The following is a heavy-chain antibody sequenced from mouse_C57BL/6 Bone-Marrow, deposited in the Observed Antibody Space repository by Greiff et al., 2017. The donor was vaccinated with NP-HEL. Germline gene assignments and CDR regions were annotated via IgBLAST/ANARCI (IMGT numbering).Heavy chain of an antibody. V-gene: IGHV2-9-1*01. CDR1: GFSLTSYA. J-gene: IGHJ3*01. CDR2: IWTGGGT. Sequence: VQLVESGPGLVAPSQSLSITCTVSGFSLTSYAIRWVSQPPGKGLEWLGVIWTGGGTTCNSARKARLSINKDNSKSQVFLKMNSTQTDETPRHKSARKENCSCDFCFAYWGQGTLVTVSA. CDR3: ARKENCSCDFCFAY. D-gene: IGHD2-13*01.